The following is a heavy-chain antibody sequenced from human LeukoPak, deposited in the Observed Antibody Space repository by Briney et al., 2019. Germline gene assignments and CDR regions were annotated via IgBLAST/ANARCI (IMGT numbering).Heavy chain of an antibody. V-gene: IGHV1-3*01. CDR2: INAGNGNT. CDR3: ARATYYYDSSGHLGPGAFDI. CDR1: GYTFTSYA. J-gene: IGHJ3*02. D-gene: IGHD3-22*01. Sequence: ASVKVSCKASGYTFTSYALHWVRQAPGQRLEWMGWINAGNGNTKYSQKFQGRVTITRDTSASTAYMELSSLRSEDTAVYYCARATYYYDSSGHLGPGAFDIWGQGTMVTVSS.